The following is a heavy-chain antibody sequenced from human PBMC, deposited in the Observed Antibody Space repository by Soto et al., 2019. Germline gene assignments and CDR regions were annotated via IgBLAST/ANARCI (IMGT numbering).Heavy chain of an antibody. V-gene: IGHV3-30-3*01. Sequence: PVGSLRLSCAASLFTFTTYAMNCVRHSPGKGLEWVALMSSDGTNEHYADSVRGRFTVSRDNSRNTLFLQMNNLRTDDTAVYYCARCGHIRGWYCYFDFWGLGTLVTVSS. CDR1: LFTFTTYA. J-gene: IGHJ4*02. CDR3: ARCGHIRGWYCYFDF. CDR2: MSSDGTNE. D-gene: IGHD6-19*01.